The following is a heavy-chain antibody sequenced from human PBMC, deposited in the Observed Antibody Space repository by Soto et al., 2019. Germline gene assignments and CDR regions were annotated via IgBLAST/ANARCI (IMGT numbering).Heavy chain of an antibody. V-gene: IGHV1-46*01. CDR1: GYAFTSYS. CDR3: ATGPDRSYYYSDY. Sequence: QVQLVQSGAEVKEPGASVKVSCKASGYAFTSYSIHWVRQAPGQGLEWVGIINPSGGSTSYAQKFHGSVTMTGDASTRTVYMDLSSQRSDDTAVYYCATGPDRSYYYSDYWGQGTLVTVS. J-gene: IGHJ4*02. CDR2: INPSGGST. D-gene: IGHD2-21*01.